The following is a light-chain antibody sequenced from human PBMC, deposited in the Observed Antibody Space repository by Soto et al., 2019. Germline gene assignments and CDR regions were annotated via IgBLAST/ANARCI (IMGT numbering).Light chain of an antibody. Sequence: QAVLNQDPSLTLSPGGTVTLTCVSSTGAVTNGHYPYWFQQKPGQAPRTLIYDTTNRHSWTPARFSGSLLGGKAALTLSGAQPEDEAEYYCLLSYNGPYVFGTGTKVTVL. CDR1: TGAVTNGHY. V-gene: IGLV7-46*01. CDR3: LLSYNGPYV. CDR2: DTT. J-gene: IGLJ1*01.